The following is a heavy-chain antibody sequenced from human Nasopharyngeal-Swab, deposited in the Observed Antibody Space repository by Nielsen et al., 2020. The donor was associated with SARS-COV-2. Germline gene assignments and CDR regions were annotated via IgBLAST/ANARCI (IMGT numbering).Heavy chain of an antibody. CDR2: IGSGGNT. Sequence: GESLKISCAASGFTFSSSAISWVRQAPGMGLEWVSTIGSGGNTIYAESVKGRFTISRDNSKNTVYLQMNSLRAEDTAVYYCAKDRVIRYSTWGQGTLVTVSS. CDR3: AKDRVIRYST. D-gene: IGHD5-12*01. J-gene: IGHJ4*02. CDR1: GFTFSSSA. V-gene: IGHV3-23*01.